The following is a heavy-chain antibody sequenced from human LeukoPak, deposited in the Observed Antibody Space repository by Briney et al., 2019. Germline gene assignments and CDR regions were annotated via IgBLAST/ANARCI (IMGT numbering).Heavy chain of an antibody. Sequence: PGGSLRLSCAASGFTFSSYAMHWVRQAPGKGLEWVAVISYDGSNKYYADSVKGRFTISRDNSKNTLYLQMNSLRAEDTAVYYCARVYGDYGYFVYWGQGTLVTVSS. V-gene: IGHV3-30-3*01. CDR3: ARVYGDYGYFVY. CDR2: ISYDGSNK. J-gene: IGHJ4*02. CDR1: GFTFSSYA. D-gene: IGHD4-17*01.